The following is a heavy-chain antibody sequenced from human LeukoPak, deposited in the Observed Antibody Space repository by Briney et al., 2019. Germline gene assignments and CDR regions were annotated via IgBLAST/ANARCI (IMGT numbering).Heavy chain of an antibody. CDR2: IWYDGSNK. Sequence: GGSLRLSCAASGFTFSSYGMHWVRQAPGKGLEWVAVIWYDGSNKYYADSVKGRFTISRDNSKNTLYLQMNSLRAEDTAVYYCAKAAGLQYFQHWGQGTLVTVSS. V-gene: IGHV3-33*06. CDR1: GFTFSSYG. J-gene: IGHJ1*01. D-gene: IGHD3/OR15-3a*01. CDR3: AKAAGLQYFQH.